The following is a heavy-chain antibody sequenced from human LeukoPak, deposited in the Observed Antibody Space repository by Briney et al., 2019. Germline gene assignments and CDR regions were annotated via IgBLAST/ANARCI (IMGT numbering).Heavy chain of an antibody. Sequence: GGSLRLSCAASGFTFSSYGMSWVRQAPGKGLEWVSAISGSGGSTYYADSVKGRFTISRDNSKNTLYLQMNSLRAEDTAVYYCAKDSDGGELPYPIDYWGQGTLVTVSS. V-gene: IGHV3-23*01. CDR1: GFTFSSYG. D-gene: IGHD1-26*01. J-gene: IGHJ4*02. CDR2: ISGSGGST. CDR3: AKDSDGGELPYPIDY.